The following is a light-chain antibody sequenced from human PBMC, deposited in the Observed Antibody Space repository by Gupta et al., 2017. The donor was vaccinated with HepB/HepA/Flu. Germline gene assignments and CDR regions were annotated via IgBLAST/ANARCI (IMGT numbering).Light chain of an antibody. CDR3: MQGAQWPYT. CDR2: KVS. J-gene: IGKJ2*01. Sequence: DVVMTQYPLHLPVTLGQPASISCRSSQSFVPSDGNTYLNWFHQRPGQSPRRLIYKVSNRDSGVPDRFSGSGSGTDFTLRISRVEAEDVGVYYCMQGAQWPYTFGQGTKLEIK. V-gene: IGKV2-30*02. CDR1: QSFVPSDGNTY.